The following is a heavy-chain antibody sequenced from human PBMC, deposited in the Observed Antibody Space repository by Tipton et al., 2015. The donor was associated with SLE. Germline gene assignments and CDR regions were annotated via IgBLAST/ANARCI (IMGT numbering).Heavy chain of an antibody. V-gene: IGHV4-39*07. CDR2: INHSGST. J-gene: IGHJ4*02. D-gene: IGHD1-26*01. Sequence: TLSLTCTVSGGSISSGGYYWSWIRQPPGKGLEWIGEINHSGSTNYNPSLKSRVTISVDTSKNQFSLKLSSVTAADTSVYYCARGRIVGATAPILYWGQGTLVTVSS. CDR3: ARGRIVGATAPILY. CDR1: GGSISSGGYY.